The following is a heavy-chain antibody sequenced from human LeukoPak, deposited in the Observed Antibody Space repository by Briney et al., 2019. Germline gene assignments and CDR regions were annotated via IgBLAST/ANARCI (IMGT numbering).Heavy chain of an antibody. CDR2: AYYRSRLNI. J-gene: IGHJ4*02. CDR3: ARNLRPDFDY. V-gene: IGHV6-1*01. CDR1: GDSVSSSSSA. Sequence: SQTLSLTCALSGDSVSSSSSAWSWIRQSPSRGLEWLGRAYYRSRLNIDYAVSVKSRITINPDTSKNQFSLQLNSVTPEDAAVYYCARNLRPDFDYWGQGTLVTVSS.